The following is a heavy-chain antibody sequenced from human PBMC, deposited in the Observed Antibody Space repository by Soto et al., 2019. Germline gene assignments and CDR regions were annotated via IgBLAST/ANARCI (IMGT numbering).Heavy chain of an antibody. D-gene: IGHD4-4*01. CDR2: IIPIFGTA. CDR1: GGTFSSYA. V-gene: IGHV1-69*12. J-gene: IGHJ6*01. Sequence: QVQLVQSGAEVKKPGSSVKVSCKASGGTFSSYALSWVRQAPGPGLEWMGGIIPIFGTANYAQKFQGRVTMTAGESTSTAYMELTSLRSGDPAVYYGARRTTVTASGVSPGPYGMDVWWQGTKVTVSS. CDR3: ARRTTVTASGVSPGPYGMDV.